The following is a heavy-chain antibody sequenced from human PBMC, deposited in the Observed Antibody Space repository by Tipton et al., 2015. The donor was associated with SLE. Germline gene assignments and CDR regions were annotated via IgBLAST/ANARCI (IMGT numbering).Heavy chain of an antibody. CDR2: IYTSGST. CDR1: GGSISSYY. D-gene: IGHD6-13*01. V-gene: IGHV4-4*07. Sequence: TLSLTCSVSGGSISSYYWSWIRRPAGKGLQWSGRIYTSGSTNYNPPLKSRVTMSVDTSKNQFSLKLSSVTAADTAVYYCPREGIMAAAAHGPYWFDPWGQGILVTVS. J-gene: IGHJ5*02. CDR3: PREGIMAAAAHGPYWFDP.